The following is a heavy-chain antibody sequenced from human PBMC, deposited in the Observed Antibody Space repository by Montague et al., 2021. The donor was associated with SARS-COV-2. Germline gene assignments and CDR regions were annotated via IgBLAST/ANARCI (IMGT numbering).Heavy chain of an antibody. CDR3: ARHRARGGGLPLGELSFAYDYYYYGMDV. J-gene: IGHJ6*02. CDR1: GGSISSGSYY. CDR2: FYYSGST. D-gene: IGHD3-16*02. Sequence: SETLSLTCTVSGGSISSGSYYWGWIRQPPGKGLERIGTFYYSGSTYYNPSLQSRLTISVDTSKNQFSLNLSSVTAADTAVYYCARHRARGGGLPLGELSFAYDYYYYGMDVWGQGTTVTVSS. V-gene: IGHV4-39*01.